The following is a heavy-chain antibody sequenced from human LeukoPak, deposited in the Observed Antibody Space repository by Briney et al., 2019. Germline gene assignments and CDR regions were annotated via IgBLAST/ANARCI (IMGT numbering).Heavy chain of an antibody. CDR1: RGSISSSTFY. D-gene: IGHD2-21*02. V-gene: IGHV4-39*01. Sequence: PSEALSLTCIVSRGSISSSTFYCGWIRQPPGKALAWIGSVYYNGSTFYSPETGFSISFDTSKNQFSIKKSSVSATDTAVYYCARHGPGVGTQSEYFQHWGQGTLVTVSS. CDR3: ARHGPGVGTQSEYFQH. J-gene: IGHJ1*01. CDR2: VYYNGST.